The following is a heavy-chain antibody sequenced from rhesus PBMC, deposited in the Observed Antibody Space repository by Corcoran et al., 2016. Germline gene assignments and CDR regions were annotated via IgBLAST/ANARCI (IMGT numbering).Heavy chain of an antibody. CDR3: AREPPPYYEDYYLLLLHRVFDY. CDR2: IDDSAST. Sequence: QLQLQESGPGLGKPSETLSLSCPVSGGSIGGHWWSWIRPPPGKGRECIGRIDDSASTAYHPSLKSRVPISRDTSKNQFSLKLSSVPAADTAVYYCAREPPPYYEDYYLLLLHRVFDYWGQGVLVTVSS. V-gene: IGHV4-160*01. J-gene: IGHJ4*01. D-gene: IGHD3-9*01. CDR1: GGSIGGHW.